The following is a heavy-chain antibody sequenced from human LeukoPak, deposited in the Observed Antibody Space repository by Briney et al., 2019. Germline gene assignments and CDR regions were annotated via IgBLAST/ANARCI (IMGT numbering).Heavy chain of an antibody. V-gene: IGHV3-48*01. Sequence: GGSLRLSCAASGFTFSSYAMHWVRQAPGKGLEWVSYISSSGSTIYYADSVKGRFTISRDNSKNSLFVQMNSLRAEDTAVYFCAKSRSGSANWALQIFDNWGQGTLVTVSS. D-gene: IGHD1-1*01. J-gene: IGHJ4*02. CDR1: GFTFSSYA. CDR2: ISSSGSTI. CDR3: AKSRSGSANWALQIFDN.